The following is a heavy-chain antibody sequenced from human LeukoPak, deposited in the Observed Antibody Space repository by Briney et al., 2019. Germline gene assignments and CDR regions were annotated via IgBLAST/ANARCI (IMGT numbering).Heavy chain of an antibody. CDR2: IIPIFGTA. Sequence: SSVKVSYKASGGTFSSYAISWVRQAPGQGLEWMVRIIPIFGTANYAQKFQGRVTITTDESTSTAYMELSSLRSEDTAVYYCARATSIFGVVNYFDYWGQGTLVTVSS. J-gene: IGHJ4*02. V-gene: IGHV1-69*05. CDR1: GGTFSSYA. CDR3: ARATSIFGVVNYFDY. D-gene: IGHD3-3*01.